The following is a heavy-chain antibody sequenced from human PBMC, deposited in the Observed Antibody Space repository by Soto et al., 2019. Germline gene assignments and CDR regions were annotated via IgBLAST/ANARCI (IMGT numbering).Heavy chain of an antibody. V-gene: IGHV4-31*03. CDR2: IYYSGST. CDR3: ASVISILQYNYYYYYMDV. D-gene: IGHD4-4*01. CDR1: GGSISSGGYY. J-gene: IGHJ6*03. Sequence: SETLSLTCTVSGGSISSGGYYWSWIRQHPGKGLEWIGYIYYSGSTYYNPSLKSRVTISVDTSKNQFSLKLSSVTAADTAVYYCASVISILQYNYYYYYMDVWGKGTTVTVSS.